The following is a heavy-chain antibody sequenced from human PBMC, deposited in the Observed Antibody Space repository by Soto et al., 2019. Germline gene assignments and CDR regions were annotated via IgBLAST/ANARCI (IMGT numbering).Heavy chain of an antibody. J-gene: IGHJ4*02. CDR1: GYTFTRYG. CDR3: ARDRQPFVRGVIINCFDY. D-gene: IGHD3-10*01. Sequence: ASVKVACKASGYTFTRYGISWVRQAPGQGLEWMGWISAYNGNTNYAQKLQGRITMTTDTSTSTAYMELRSLRSDDTAVYYCARDRQPFVRGVIINCFDYWGQGTLVTVSP. V-gene: IGHV1-18*01. CDR2: ISAYNGNT.